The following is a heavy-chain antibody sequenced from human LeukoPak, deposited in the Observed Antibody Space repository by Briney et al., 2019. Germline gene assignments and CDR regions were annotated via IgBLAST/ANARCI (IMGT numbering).Heavy chain of an antibody. J-gene: IGHJ4*02. D-gene: IGHD3-22*01. V-gene: IGHV3-74*01. CDR2: INHDGSST. CDR1: GLIFSSYW. Sequence: GGSLRLSCAASGLIFSSYWMHWVRQAPGKGLVWVSRINHDGSSTTYADSVKGRFTISRDNAKNTRYLQMNSLRAEDTAVYYCARGGTYSYDSSGYSYYFDYWGQGTLVTVSS. CDR3: ARGGTYSYDSSGYSYYFDY.